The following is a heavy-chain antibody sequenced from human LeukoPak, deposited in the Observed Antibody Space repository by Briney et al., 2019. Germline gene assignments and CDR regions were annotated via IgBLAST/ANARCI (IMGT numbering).Heavy chain of an antibody. CDR3: ACGYSAALYY. D-gene: IGHD5-18*01. CDR2: IIPIFDTA. CDR1: VGTFSSYA. J-gene: IGHJ4*02. V-gene: IGHV1-69*05. Sequence: ASVKVSCKASVGTFSSYAISWVRQTPGQGLEWMGRIIPIFDTANYAQKFQGRVTITTDESTSTAYMELSSLRSEDTAVYYCACGYSAALYYWGQGTLVTVSS.